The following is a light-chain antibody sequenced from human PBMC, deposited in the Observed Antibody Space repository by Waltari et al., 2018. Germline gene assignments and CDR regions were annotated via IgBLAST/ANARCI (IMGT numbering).Light chain of an antibody. V-gene: IGKV3-20*01. J-gene: IGKJ4*01. CDR1: QTVANTY. Sequence: ESVLTQSPGTLSLSPGERSTLPSRATQTVANTYLHWYQLKPGQAPRLLIYGASSRATGIPDRFSGSGSGTDFTLTISRLEPEDFAVYYCHLSGGSPRTFGGGTKVEIK. CDR2: GAS. CDR3: HLSGGSPRT.